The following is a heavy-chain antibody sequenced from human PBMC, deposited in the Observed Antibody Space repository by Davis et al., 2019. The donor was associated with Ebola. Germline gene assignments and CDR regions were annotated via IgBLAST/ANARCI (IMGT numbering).Heavy chain of an antibody. V-gene: IGHV3-48*01. CDR1: GFTFSSYW. Sequence: GESLKISCAASGFTFSSYWMSWVRQAPGKGLEWVAYITPNSGSIYYADSVEGRFTISRDNSKNTLYLQMNSLRAEDTAVYYCARDLGYCSSTSCYIYYGMDVWGQGTTVTVSS. J-gene: IGHJ6*02. D-gene: IGHD2-2*02. CDR3: ARDLGYCSSTSCYIYYGMDV. CDR2: ITPNSGSI.